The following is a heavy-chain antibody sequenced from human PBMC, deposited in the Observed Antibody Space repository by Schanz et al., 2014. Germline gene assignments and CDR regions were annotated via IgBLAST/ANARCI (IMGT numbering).Heavy chain of an antibody. Sequence: QVQLVESGGGVVQPGRSLRLSCVASGFSFSAYGIHWVRQAPGKGLEWVAVISYEGNDKYYGDSVKGRFTISRDSPKNRLYLQMNSLRPEDSGVYYCARGVARERYSDWLELDYWGQGTLVTVSS. CDR1: GFSFSAYG. V-gene: IGHV3-30*19. J-gene: IGHJ4*02. D-gene: IGHD3-9*01. CDR2: ISYEGNDK. CDR3: ARGVARERYSDWLELDY.